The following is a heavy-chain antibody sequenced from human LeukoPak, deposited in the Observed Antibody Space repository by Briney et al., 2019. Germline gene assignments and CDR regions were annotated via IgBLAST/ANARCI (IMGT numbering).Heavy chain of an antibody. J-gene: IGHJ4*02. D-gene: IGHD6-19*01. CDR1: GFTFSSYW. V-gene: IGHV3-74*01. CDR2: INSDGSST. Sequence: GGSLRLSCAASGFTFSSYWMHWVRQAPGKGLVWVSRINSDGSSTSYADSVKGRFTISRDNAKNTLYLQMNSLRAEDTALYYCAKDMGAYSSGPLDYWGQGTLVTVSS. CDR3: AKDMGAYSSGPLDY.